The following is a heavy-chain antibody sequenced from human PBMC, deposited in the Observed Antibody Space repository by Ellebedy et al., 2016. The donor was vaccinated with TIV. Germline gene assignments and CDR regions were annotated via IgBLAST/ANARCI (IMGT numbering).Heavy chain of an antibody. CDR3: ARDCSGGTCFSGGVDY. Sequence: GSLRLXXTVSVNSISSSYWAWIRQSADKRLEWIGRVSFDGHSNYNPSLQSRVTLSVDTSKNQFSLRLTSVTAADTAIYYCARDCSGGTCFSGGVDYWGLGTLVTVSS. V-gene: IGHV4-4*07. CDR2: VSFDGHS. D-gene: IGHD2-15*01. J-gene: IGHJ4*02. CDR1: VNSISSSY.